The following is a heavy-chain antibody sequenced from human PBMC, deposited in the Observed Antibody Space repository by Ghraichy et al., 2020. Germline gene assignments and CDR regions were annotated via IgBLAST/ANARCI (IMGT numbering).Heavy chain of an antibody. CDR2: ISGSGGST. Sequence: GGSLRLSCAASGFTFSSYAMSWVRQAPGKGLEWVSAISGSGGSTYYADSVKGRFTISRDNSKNTLYLQMNSLRAEDTAVYYCANPPVGGYSSTGVFDYWGQGTLVTVSS. D-gene: IGHD6-13*01. J-gene: IGHJ4*02. V-gene: IGHV3-23*01. CDR1: GFTFSSYA. CDR3: ANPPVGGYSSTGVFDY.